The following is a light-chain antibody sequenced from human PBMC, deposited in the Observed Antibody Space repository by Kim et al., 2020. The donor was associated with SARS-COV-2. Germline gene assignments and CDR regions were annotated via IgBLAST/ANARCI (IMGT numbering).Light chain of an antibody. Sequence: SITISCTRTSSYVGGYNYVSWYQHHPGKAPKLMIYDVSNRPSGVSNRFSGSKSGNTASLTISGLQAEDEADYYCSSYTSSSTNYVFGTGTKVTVL. CDR2: DVS. CDR1: SSYVGGYNY. J-gene: IGLJ1*01. CDR3: SSYTSSSTNYV. V-gene: IGLV2-14*03.